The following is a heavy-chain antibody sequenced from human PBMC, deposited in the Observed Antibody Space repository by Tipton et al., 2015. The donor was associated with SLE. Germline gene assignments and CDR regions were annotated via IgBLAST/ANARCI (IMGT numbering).Heavy chain of an antibody. V-gene: IGHV5-51*03. D-gene: IGHD3-3*01. CDR1: GYSFSSYS. CDR3: ARSFGAVPYYFDS. J-gene: IGHJ4*02. Sequence: QLVQSGAEVKKPGESLKISCKTSGYSFSSYSIAWVRQMPGKGLEHMGIIYPGDSATRYSPSFQGQVTISADKSISTAYLQWSSLKASDTAMYFCARSFGAVPYYFDSWGQGTLVTVSS. CDR2: IYPGDSAT.